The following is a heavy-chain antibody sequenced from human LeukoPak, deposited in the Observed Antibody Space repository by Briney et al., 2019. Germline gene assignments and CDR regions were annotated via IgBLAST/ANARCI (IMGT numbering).Heavy chain of an antibody. J-gene: IGHJ4*02. D-gene: IGHD2-2*01. CDR2: ISPSGSDT. Sequence: GGSLRLSCVASGFTFSSYEMNWVRQAPGEGLEWVSYISPSGSDTKYADSVKGRFSISRDNAMNSVYLQMNNLRAEDTAVYYCARLKLLWSNYFDYWGQGTLVTVSS. V-gene: IGHV3-48*03. CDR3: ARLKLLWSNYFDY. CDR1: GFTFSSYE.